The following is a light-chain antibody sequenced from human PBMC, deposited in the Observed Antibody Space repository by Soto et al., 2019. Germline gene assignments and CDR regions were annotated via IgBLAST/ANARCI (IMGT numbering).Light chain of an antibody. Sequence: DIQMTQSPSTLSASVGDRVTINCRASQSISSWLAWYQQKPGKAPKLLIYDASSLESGVPSRFSGSGSGTEFTLTISSLQPDDFATYYCQQSYNAPITFGQGTRLEIK. CDR1: QSISSW. J-gene: IGKJ5*01. CDR2: DAS. V-gene: IGKV1-5*01. CDR3: QQSYNAPIT.